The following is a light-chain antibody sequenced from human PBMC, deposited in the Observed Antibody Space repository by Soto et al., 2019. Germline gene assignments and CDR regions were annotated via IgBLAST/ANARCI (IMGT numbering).Light chain of an antibody. J-gene: IGLJ2*01. CDR3: QSYDSSLREV. Sequence: QSVLTQPPSVSGAPGQRVTISCTGSSSNIGAGYDVHWYQQLPGTAPKLLIYDNSNRPSGVPDRFSGSKSGTSASLAITGLQAEDEGDYYCQSYDSSLREVFGGGTKVTVL. CDR2: DNS. CDR1: SSNIGAGYD. V-gene: IGLV1-40*01.